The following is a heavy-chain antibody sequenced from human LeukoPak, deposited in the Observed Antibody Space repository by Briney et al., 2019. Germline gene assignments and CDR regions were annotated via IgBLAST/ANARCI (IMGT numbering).Heavy chain of an antibody. D-gene: IGHD3-10*01. V-gene: IGHV3-74*01. J-gene: IGHJ4*02. CDR3: ARGGSVLLWFGTAFDY. CDR2: INTDGRIT. Sequence: GGSLRLSCAASGFTFSSYWMHWVRQAPGKGLVWVSRINTDGRITNYADSVKGRFTISRDNAKNSLYLQMNSLRAEDTAVYYCARGGSVLLWFGTAFDYWGQGTLVTVSS. CDR1: GFTFSSYW.